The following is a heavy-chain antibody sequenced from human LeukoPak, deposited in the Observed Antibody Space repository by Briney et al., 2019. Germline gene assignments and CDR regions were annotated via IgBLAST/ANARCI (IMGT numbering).Heavy chain of an antibody. D-gene: IGHD1-26*01. J-gene: IGHJ4*02. Sequence: GGSLRLSCAASGFTFSSYSMNWIRQAPGKGLEWVSYISSSSSTIYYADSVKGRFTISRDNAKNSLYLQMNSLRAEDTAVYYCAREEHNWLSGAYYFDYWGQGTLVTVSS. V-gene: IGHV3-48*04. CDR1: GFTFSSYS. CDR3: AREEHNWLSGAYYFDY. CDR2: ISSSSSTI.